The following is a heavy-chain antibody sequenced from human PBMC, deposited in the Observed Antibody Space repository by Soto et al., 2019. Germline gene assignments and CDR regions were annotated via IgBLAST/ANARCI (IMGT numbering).Heavy chain of an antibody. D-gene: IGHD3-16*01. CDR3: ARRQIGGHCDY. J-gene: IGHJ4*02. CDR1: DDSISDSDYY. CDR2: VYNSGYT. Sequence: QLQLQESGPGLAKPSETLSLTCTVSDDSISDSDYYWAWIRQPPGTGLEWIGDVYNSGYTFYSPSLNSRVTISVDRSKKQLSLKLYSVGASDTAVYYCARRQIGGHCDYWGPGTLFTVSS. V-gene: IGHV4-39*01.